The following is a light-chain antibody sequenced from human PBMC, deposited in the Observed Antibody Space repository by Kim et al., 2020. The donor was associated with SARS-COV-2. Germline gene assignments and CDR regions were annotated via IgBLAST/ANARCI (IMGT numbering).Light chain of an antibody. CDR3: QQYNDWSPAT. V-gene: IGKV3-15*01. Sequence: EIVMTQSPATLSVSPGERPTFSCRASHSVSSNLAWYQQKPGQAPRLLIYGASTRATGMPARFSGSGSGTEFTLTISSLQSEDFAVYYCQQYNDWSPATFGQGTKVDIK. CDR2: GAS. J-gene: IGKJ1*01. CDR1: HSVSSN.